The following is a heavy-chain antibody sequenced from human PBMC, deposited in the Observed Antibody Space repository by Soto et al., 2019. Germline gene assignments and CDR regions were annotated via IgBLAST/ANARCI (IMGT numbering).Heavy chain of an antibody. D-gene: IGHD2-15*01. CDR2: TYYRSKWYN. J-gene: IGHJ4*02. CDR3: ARDRVVAASFFDY. CDR1: GDSVSSNSAA. Sequence: SRTLSLTCAISGDSVSSNSAACDWIRQSPSRGLEWLGRTYYRSKWYNDYAVSVKSRITINPDTSKNQFSLQLNSVTPEDTAVYYCARDRVVAASFFDYWGQGTLVTVSS. V-gene: IGHV6-1*01.